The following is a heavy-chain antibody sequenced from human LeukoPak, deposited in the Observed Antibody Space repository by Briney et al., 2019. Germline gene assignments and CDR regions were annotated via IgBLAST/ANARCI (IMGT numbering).Heavy chain of an antibody. V-gene: IGHV3-23*01. CDR2: ISGSGGST. CDR3: ARLLVPAAILPRGYMDV. J-gene: IGHJ6*03. D-gene: IGHD2-2*02. CDR1: GFTFSSYS. Sequence: PGGSLRLSCAASGFTFSSYSMNWVRQAPGKGLEWVSAISGSGGSTYYADSVKGRFTISRDNSKNTLYLQMNSLRAEDTAVYYCARLLVPAAILPRGYMDVWGKGTTVTVSS.